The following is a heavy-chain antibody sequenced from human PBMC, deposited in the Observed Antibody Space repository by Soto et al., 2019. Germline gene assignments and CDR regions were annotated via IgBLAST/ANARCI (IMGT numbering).Heavy chain of an antibody. J-gene: IGHJ6*02. Sequence: ASVKVSCKASGYTFTGYYMHWVRQAPGQGLEWMGWINPNSGGTNYAQKFQGWVTMTRDTSISTAYMELSRLRSDDTAVYYCARDGYDILTAYTMDVWGQGTTVTVSS. CDR3: ARDGYDILTAYTMDV. D-gene: IGHD3-9*01. CDR2: INPNSGGT. V-gene: IGHV1-2*04. CDR1: GYTFTGYY.